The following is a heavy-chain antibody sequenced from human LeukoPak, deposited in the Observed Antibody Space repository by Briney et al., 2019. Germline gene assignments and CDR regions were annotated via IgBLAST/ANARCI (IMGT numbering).Heavy chain of an antibody. CDR3: ARDCSGGSCYSGVVDY. CDR2: IYTSGYT. D-gene: IGHD2-15*01. CDR1: GDSLSSSF. Sequence: SETLSLTCTVSGDSLSSSFWSWIRQPAGKGLEWIGRIYTSGYTNYNPSLKSRVTMSVDTFKNQFSLKLNSLTAADAAVYYCARDCSGGSCYSGVVDYWGQGTLVTVSS. J-gene: IGHJ4*02. V-gene: IGHV4-4*07.